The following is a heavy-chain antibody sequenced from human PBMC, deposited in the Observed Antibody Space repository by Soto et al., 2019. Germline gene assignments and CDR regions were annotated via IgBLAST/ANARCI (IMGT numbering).Heavy chain of an antibody. CDR3: ARSPMVRGVWDAFDI. CDR1: GFTFSSYS. Sequence: PGGSLRLSCAASGFTFSSYSMNWVRQAPGKGLEWVSNISSSSITIYYADSVKGRFTISRDNAKNSLYLQMNSLRDEDTAVYYCARSPMVRGVWDAFDIWGQGTMVNVSS. J-gene: IGHJ3*02. CDR2: ISSSSITI. V-gene: IGHV3-48*02. D-gene: IGHD3-10*01.